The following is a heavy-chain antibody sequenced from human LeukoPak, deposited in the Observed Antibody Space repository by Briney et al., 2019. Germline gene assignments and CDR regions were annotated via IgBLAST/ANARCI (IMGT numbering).Heavy chain of an antibody. CDR2: ISASGRST. CDR3: AKDLTMIPMDV. CDR1: GFTFSSYS. V-gene: IGHV3-23*01. Sequence: GGSLRLSCAASGFTFSSYSMNWVRQAPGRGLEWVSAISASGRSTFYADSVKGRFTISRDNSRNTLYLRMNSLRAEDTAVYYCAKDLTMIPMDVWGKGTTVTVSS. D-gene: IGHD3-22*01. J-gene: IGHJ6*03.